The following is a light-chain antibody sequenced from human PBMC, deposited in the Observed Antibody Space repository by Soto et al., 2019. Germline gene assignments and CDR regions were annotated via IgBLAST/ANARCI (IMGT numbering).Light chain of an antibody. CDR2: DVS. CDR1: SSDVGTYNY. J-gene: IGLJ2*01. Sequence: QSALTQPASVSGSPGQSITISCTGTSSDVGTYNYVSWYQQHAGKVPKLMIYDVSNRPSGVSDRFSGSKSVNTASLTISGLQAEDEADYYSTSYTSSSTLVFGGGTKLTVL. V-gene: IGLV2-14*01. CDR3: TSYTSSSTLV.